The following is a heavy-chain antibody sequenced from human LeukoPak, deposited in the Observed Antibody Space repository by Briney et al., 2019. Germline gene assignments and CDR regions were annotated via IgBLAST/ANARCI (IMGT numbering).Heavy chain of an antibody. D-gene: IGHD6-13*01. J-gene: IGHJ1*01. CDR1: GYTFTSYY. CDR2: INPSGGST. V-gene: IGHV1-46*01. Sequence: ASVKVSCKASGYTFTSYYMHWVRQAPGQGLEWMGIINPSGGSTSYAQKFQGRVTMTRDTSTSTVYMELSSLRAEDTAVYYCESNDHIAAAGTKAEYFQHWGQGTLVTVSS. CDR3: ESNDHIAAAGTKAEYFQH.